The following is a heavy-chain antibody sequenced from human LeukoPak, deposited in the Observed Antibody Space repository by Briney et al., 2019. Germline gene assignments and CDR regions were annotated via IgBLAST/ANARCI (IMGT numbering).Heavy chain of an antibody. Sequence: ASVKVSCKASGGTFSSYAISWVRQAPGQGLEWMGGIIPIFGTANYAQKFQGRVTITADKSTSTAYMELSSLRSEDTAVYYCARERAYCSGGSCAIAFDYWGQGTLVTVSS. D-gene: IGHD2-15*01. CDR1: GGTFSSYA. CDR3: ARERAYCSGGSCAIAFDY. CDR2: IIPIFGTA. V-gene: IGHV1-69*06. J-gene: IGHJ4*02.